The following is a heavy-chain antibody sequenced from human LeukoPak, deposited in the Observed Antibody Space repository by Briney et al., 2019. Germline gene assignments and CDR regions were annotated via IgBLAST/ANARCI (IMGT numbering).Heavy chain of an antibody. J-gene: IGHJ4*02. CDR2: INPNSGGT. CDR1: GYTFTVYY. Sequence: ASVKVSFKASGYTFTVYYMHWVRQAPGQGLEWMGWINPNSGGTNYAQKFQGRVTITRDTSISTAYMELSRLRSDDTAVYYCAREGITGNFDYWGQGTLVTVSS. V-gene: IGHV1-2*02. CDR3: AREGITGNFDY. D-gene: IGHD1-20*01.